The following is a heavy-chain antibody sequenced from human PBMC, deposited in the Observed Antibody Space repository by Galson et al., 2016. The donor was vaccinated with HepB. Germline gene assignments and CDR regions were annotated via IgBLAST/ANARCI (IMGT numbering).Heavy chain of an antibody. Sequence: SLRLSCAASGFTFSSYWMTWVRQAPGKGLEWVANIKRDGSLKYYVDSVKGRFTISRDNAKNTLHLQMNSLRAEDTALYYCAKDYIGTLPEALDIWGQGTMVTVSS. CDR1: GFTFSSYW. D-gene: IGHD2-15*01. V-gene: IGHV3-7*03. J-gene: IGHJ3*02. CDR3: AKDYIGTLPEALDI. CDR2: IKRDGSLK.